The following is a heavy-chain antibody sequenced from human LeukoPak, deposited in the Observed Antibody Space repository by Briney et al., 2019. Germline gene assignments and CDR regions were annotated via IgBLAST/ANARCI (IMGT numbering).Heavy chain of an antibody. CDR2: INHSGST. Sequence: PSETLSLTCAVYGRSFSGYYWTWIRQPQGRGLEWIGEINHSGSTNYNPSLKSRVTRSVDTSKSQFSLKPHSVTAADTAMYYCARGRDPYWGQGTLVTVSS. D-gene: IGHD5-24*01. CDR1: GRSFSGYY. V-gene: IGHV4-34*01. J-gene: IGHJ4*02. CDR3: ARGRDPY.